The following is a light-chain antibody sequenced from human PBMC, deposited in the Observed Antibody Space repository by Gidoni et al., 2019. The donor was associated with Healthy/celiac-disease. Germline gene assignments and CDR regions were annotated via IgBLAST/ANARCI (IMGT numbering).Light chain of an antibody. Sequence: EIVLTPSPGTLSLSPGERATLSCRASQSVSSSYLAWYQQKPGQAPRLLIYGASSRATGIPDRFSGSGSGTDFTLTISRLEPEDFGVYYCQQYGSSPPITFGQGTRLEIK. V-gene: IGKV3-20*01. J-gene: IGKJ5*01. CDR1: QSVSSSY. CDR3: QQYGSSPPIT. CDR2: GAS.